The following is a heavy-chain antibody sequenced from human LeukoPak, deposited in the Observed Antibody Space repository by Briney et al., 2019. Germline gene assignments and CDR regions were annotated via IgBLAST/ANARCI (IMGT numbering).Heavy chain of an antibody. CDR2: MSDSGGRT. D-gene: IGHD3-10*01. J-gene: IGHJ4*02. Sequence: GGSLRLSCVVSGITLSNYGMSWFRQAPGKGLEWVAGMSDSGGRTNYADSVKGRFTISRDNPKNTLYLQMNSLRAEDTAMYFCAKRGVVIRVFLVGFHKQAYYFDSWGRGALVTVSS. CDR3: AKRGVVIRVFLVGFHKQAYYFDS. V-gene: IGHV3-23*01. CDR1: GITLSNYG.